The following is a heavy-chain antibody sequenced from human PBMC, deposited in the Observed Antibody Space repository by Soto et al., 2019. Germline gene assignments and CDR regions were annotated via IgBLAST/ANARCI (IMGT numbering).Heavy chain of an antibody. V-gene: IGHV1-3*01. J-gene: IGHJ6*02. D-gene: IGHD3-10*01. Sequence: QVQLVQSGAEVKKPGASVKVSCKASGYTFTSYAMHWVRQAPGQRLEWMGWINAGNGNTKYSQKFQGRVTITRDTSARTAYMELSSLRSEDTAVYYCARDDGSGSYTRYYYYGMDVWGQGTTVTVSS. CDR2: INAGNGNT. CDR1: GYTFTSYA. CDR3: ARDDGSGSYTRYYYYGMDV.